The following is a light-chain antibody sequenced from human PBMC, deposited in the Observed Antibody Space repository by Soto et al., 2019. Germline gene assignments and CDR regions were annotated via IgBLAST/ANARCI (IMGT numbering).Light chain of an antibody. V-gene: IGKV3-20*01. J-gene: IGKJ1*01. CDR1: QSVSSSY. CDR3: QQYGSSPRT. Sequence: EIVLTQSPGTLSLSPGERDTLSCRASQSVSSSYLAWYQQKPGQAPRLLIYGASSRATGIPDRFSGSGSGTDFTLTISRLEPEDFAVYYCQQYGSSPRTFGQGTRWISN. CDR2: GAS.